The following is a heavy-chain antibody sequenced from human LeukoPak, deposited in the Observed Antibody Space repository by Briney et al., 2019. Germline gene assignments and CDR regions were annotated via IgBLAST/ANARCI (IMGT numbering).Heavy chain of an antibody. CDR2: INPSGGST. J-gene: IGHJ4*02. CDR3: AXXXPFETGDGYFDY. Sequence: GASVKVSCKASEYTFTNYYIHWVRQAPGQGLEWMGVINPSGGSTSYAQKFQGRVTMTRDTSTSTVYMELSSLRSEDTAVYYCAXXXPFETGDGYFDYWGQGTLVTVSS. V-gene: IGHV1-46*01. CDR1: EYTFTNYY. D-gene: IGHD2-21*01.